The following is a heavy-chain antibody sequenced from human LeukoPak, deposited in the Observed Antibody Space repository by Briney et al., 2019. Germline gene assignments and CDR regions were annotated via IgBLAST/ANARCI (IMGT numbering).Heavy chain of an antibody. J-gene: IGHJ4*02. CDR3: ARDRVAAAGNYDF. D-gene: IGHD6-13*01. Sequence: APVKVSCKASGGTFSSYAISWVRQAPGQGLEWMGRIIPILGIPNYAQKFEGRVTITADKSTTTAYMELSSLTSEDTGMYYCARDRVAAAGNYDFWGQGTLVTVSS. CDR1: GGTFSSYA. CDR2: IIPILGIP. V-gene: IGHV1-69*04.